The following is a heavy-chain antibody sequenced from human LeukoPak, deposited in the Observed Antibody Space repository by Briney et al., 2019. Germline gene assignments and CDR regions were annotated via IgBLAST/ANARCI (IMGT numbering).Heavy chain of an antibody. CDR1: GASISSSGYY. D-gene: IGHD5-12*01. CDR3: ARHSRSGYGDYESAFDI. V-gene: IGHV4-39*01. CDR2: FYYTGST. J-gene: IGHJ3*02. Sequence: SETLSLTCTVSGASISSSGYYWDWIRQPPGKGLEWIGNFYYTGSTYYNPSLKSRITISVDTSKNQFSLKLRSVTAADTAVYYCARHSRSGYGDYESAFDIWGQGTMVTVSS.